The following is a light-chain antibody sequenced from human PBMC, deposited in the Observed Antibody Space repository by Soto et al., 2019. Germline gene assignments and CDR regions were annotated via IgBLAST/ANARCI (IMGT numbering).Light chain of an antibody. CDR3: ATWDKTLNGVV. J-gene: IGLJ2*01. Sequence: CAGSSSDIGHTYVYWFQQLPGTAPKLVIYRDGQRPSGVPDRFSGSKSGTSASLAIVGLRSEDEADYYCATWDKTLNGVVFGEGTKLTVL. CDR2: RDG. V-gene: IGLV1-47*01. CDR1: SSDIGHTY.